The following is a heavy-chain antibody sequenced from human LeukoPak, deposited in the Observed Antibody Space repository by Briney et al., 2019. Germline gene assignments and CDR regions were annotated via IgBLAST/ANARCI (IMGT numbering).Heavy chain of an antibody. CDR1: GGSISSYY. CDR2: IYTSGST. CDR3: ARDRDCTNGICYYQFDY. D-gene: IGHD2-8*01. V-gene: IGHV4-4*07. Sequence: SETLSLTCTVSGGSISSYYWNWIRQPAGKGLEWIGRIYTSGSTNYNPSLKSRVTMSVDTSKNQFSLKLSSVNAADTAVYYCARDRDCTNGICYYQFDYWGQGTLVTVSS. J-gene: IGHJ4*02.